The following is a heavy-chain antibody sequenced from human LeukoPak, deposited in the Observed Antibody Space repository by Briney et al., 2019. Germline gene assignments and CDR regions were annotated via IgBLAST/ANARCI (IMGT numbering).Heavy chain of an antibody. J-gene: IGHJ4*02. Sequence: AASVKVSCKASGYTFTGYYMHWVRQAPGQGLEWMGWINPNSGGTNYAQKFQGRVTMTRDTSISTAYMELSRLRSDDTAVYYCARRGGSSGWYCDYWGQGTLVTVSS. D-gene: IGHD6-19*01. CDR3: ARRGGSSGWYCDY. V-gene: IGHV1-2*02. CDR2: INPNSGGT. CDR1: GYTFTGYY.